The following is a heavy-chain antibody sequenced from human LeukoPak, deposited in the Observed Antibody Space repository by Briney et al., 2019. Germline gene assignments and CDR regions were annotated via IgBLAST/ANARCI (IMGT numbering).Heavy chain of an antibody. J-gene: IGHJ4*02. V-gene: IGHV4-34*01. D-gene: IGHD2-15*01. Sequence: SETLSLTCAVYGGSFSGYYWSWIRQPPGKGLEWIGEINHSGSTNYNPYLKSRVTISVDTSKNQFSLKLSSVTAADTAVYYCARGYCSGGSCYLFDYWGQGTLVTVSS. CDR1: GGSFSGYY. CDR2: INHSGST. CDR3: ARGYCSGGSCYLFDY.